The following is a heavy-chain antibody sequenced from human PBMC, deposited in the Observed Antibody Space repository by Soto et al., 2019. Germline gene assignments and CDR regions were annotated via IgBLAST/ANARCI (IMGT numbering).Heavy chain of an antibody. J-gene: IGHJ6*02. CDR3: ARTPGGYDILTGYYYYYGMDV. CDR2: IDWDDDK. V-gene: IGHV2-70*11. D-gene: IGHD3-9*01. CDR1: GFSLSTSGMC. Sequence: SGPTLVNTTQTLTLTCTFSGFSLSTSGMCVSWIRQPPGKALEWLARIDWDDDKYYSTSLKTRLTISKDTSKNQVVLTMTNMDPVDTATYYCARTPGGYDILTGYYYYYGMDVWGQGTTVTVSS.